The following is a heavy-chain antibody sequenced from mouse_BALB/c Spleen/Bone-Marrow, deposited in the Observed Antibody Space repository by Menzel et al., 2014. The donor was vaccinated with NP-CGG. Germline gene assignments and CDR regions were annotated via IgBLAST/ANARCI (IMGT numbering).Heavy chain of an antibody. V-gene: IGHV1-80*01. CDR2: IYPGDGDT. Sequence: QVQLKESGAELVRPGSSVKISCKASGYAFSSYWMNWVKQRPGQDLEWIGQIYPGDGDTNYNGKFKGKATLTADKSSSTAYMQRSSLTSEDSAVYFCARRITTVVAPYVMDYWGQGTSVTVSS. J-gene: IGHJ4*01. CDR3: ARRITTVVAPYVMDY. CDR1: GYAFSSYW. D-gene: IGHD1-1*01.